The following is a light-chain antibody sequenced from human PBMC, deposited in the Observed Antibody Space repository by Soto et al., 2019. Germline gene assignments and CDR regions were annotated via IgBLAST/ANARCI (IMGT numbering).Light chain of an antibody. V-gene: IGKV1-39*01. J-gene: IGKJ5*01. Sequence: DIQMTQSPSSLSASVGDRVTITCGASQSISRYLNWYQQKPGKAPKLLIYAASSLQSGVPSRFSGSGSGTDFTLIISSLQPEDFAAYYCQHLHSYPFTFGQGTRLEIK. CDR2: AAS. CDR3: QHLHSYPFT. CDR1: QSISRY.